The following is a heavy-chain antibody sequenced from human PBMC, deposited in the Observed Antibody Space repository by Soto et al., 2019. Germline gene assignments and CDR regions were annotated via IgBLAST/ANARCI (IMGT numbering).Heavy chain of an antibody. D-gene: IGHD3-10*01. V-gene: IGHV3-7*03. CDR2: IKQDGSEN. J-gene: IGHJ4*02. Sequence: GSLRLSCAASGFTFTTYWMTWVRQAPGKGLEWVANIKQDGSENYYVDSVKGRFTISRDNVKNTLYLQLSSLRPEDTAVYYCARECSPPLGVFDYWGQGTLVTVSS. CDR3: ARECSPPLGVFDY. CDR1: GFTFTTYW.